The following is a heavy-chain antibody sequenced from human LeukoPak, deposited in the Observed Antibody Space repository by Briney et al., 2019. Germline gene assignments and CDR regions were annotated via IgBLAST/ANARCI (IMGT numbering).Heavy chain of an antibody. D-gene: IGHD3-22*01. CDR3: ARDRFDDSSGYYYHYYYYMDV. CDR2: IYYSGST. CDR1: GGSIISSSYY. V-gene: IGHV4-39*07. J-gene: IGHJ6*03. Sequence: SETLSLTCTASGGSIISSSYYWGWIRQPPGKGLEWIGSIYYSGSTYYNPSLKSRVTISVDTSKNQFSLKVSSVTAADTAVYYSARDRFDDSSGYYYHYYYYMDVWGKGTTVTVSS.